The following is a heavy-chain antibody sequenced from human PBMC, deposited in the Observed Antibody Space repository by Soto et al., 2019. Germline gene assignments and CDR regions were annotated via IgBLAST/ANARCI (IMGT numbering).Heavy chain of an antibody. CDR2: IDPSDSYT. Sequence: DSLKISCRGSGYSFTSYWISWVRQMPGKGLEWMGRIDPSDSYTNYSPSFQGHVTISADKSISTAYLQWSSLKASDTAMYYCARHHRYNWNYELDYWGQGTLVIVSA. V-gene: IGHV5-10-1*01. D-gene: IGHD1-7*01. CDR1: GYSFTSYW. J-gene: IGHJ4*02. CDR3: ARHHRYNWNYELDY.